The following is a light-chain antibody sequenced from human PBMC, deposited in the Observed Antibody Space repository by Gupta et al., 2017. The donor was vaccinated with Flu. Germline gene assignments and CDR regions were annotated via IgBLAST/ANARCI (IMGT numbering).Light chain of an antibody. V-gene: IGLV2-23*02. CDR1: NNVVGRSIL. Sequence: STSGTGTNNVVGRSILVSCDRQPPGKAPKLIIYEVDKRPSGISDRFSASKSGNTASLTISQLQPEDEGVYHCCSYADRMSPYLFGTGTRVTVL. J-gene: IGLJ1*01. CDR2: EVD. CDR3: CSYADRMSPYL.